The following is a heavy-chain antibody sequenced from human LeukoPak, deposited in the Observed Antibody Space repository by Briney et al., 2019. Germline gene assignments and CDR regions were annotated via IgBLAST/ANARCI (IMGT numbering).Heavy chain of an antibody. J-gene: IGHJ3*02. CDR1: GYTFTSYG. D-gene: IGHD4-17*01. CDR2: ISAYNGNT. CDR3: ARDRDSDTDYGDYVDRSVVSLSFDI. Sequence: GASVKVSCKASGYTFTSYGISWVRQAPGQGLEWMGWISAYNGNTNYAQKLQGRVTMTTDTSTSTAYMELRSLRSDDTAVYYCARDRDSDTDYGDYVDRSVVSLSFDIWGQGTMVTVSS. V-gene: IGHV1-18*01.